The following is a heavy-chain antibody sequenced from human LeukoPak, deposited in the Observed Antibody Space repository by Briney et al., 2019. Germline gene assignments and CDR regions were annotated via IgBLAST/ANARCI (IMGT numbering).Heavy chain of an antibody. V-gene: IGHV1-18*01. CDR2: ISAYNGNT. Sequence: ASVKVSCKASGYTFTSYGISWVRQAPGQGLEWMGWISAYNGNTNYAQKLQGRVTMTTDTSTSTAYMELRSLRSDDTAVYYCAGSSGDYGYYYYYYMDVWGKGTTVTISS. J-gene: IGHJ6*03. CDR1: GYTFTSYG. CDR3: AGSSGDYGYYYYYYMDV. D-gene: IGHD4-17*01.